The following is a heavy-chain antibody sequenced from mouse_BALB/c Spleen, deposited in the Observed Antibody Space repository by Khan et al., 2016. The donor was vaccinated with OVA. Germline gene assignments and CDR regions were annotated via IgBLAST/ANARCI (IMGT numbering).Heavy chain of an antibody. V-gene: IGHV2-9*02. D-gene: IGHD2-1*01. J-gene: IGHJ2*01. Sequence: QVQLKESGPGLVAPSQSLSITCTVSGSSLTSYGVHWVRQPPGKGLEWLGVIWAGGSTNYNSALMSRLSISIDTSKSQVFLKMNSLQTDDTAMYYCDRDRDYGNYFDYWGQGTTLTVSS. CDR3: DRDRDYGNYFDY. CDR1: GSSLTSYG. CDR2: IWAGGST.